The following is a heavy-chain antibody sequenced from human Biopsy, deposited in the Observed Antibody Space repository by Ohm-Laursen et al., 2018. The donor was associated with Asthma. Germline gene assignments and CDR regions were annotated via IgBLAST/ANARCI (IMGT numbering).Heavy chain of an antibody. D-gene: IGHD1-1*01. Sequence: SLRLSCAASGLTFRNYGMHWVRQAPGKGLEWVALISFDGSTKYFADSVKGRFTISRDNSKNTLYLQMNSLREEDTAVYYCVRDGTDDAFDIWGQGTVVSVSS. V-gene: IGHV3-30*03. CDR1: GLTFRNYG. J-gene: IGHJ3*02. CDR3: VRDGTDDAFDI. CDR2: ISFDGSTK.